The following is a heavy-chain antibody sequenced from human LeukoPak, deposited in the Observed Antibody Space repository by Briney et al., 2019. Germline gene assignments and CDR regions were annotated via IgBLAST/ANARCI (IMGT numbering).Heavy chain of an antibody. V-gene: IGHV3-11*06. D-gene: IGHD6-19*01. CDR2: ISSSSSYT. J-gene: IGHJ4*02. CDR1: GFTFSDCY. Sequence: GGSLRLSCAASGFTFSDCYMSWIRQAPGKGLEWVSYISSSSSYTNYADSVKGRFTISRDNAKNSLYLQMNSLRAEDTAVYYCARESESSGFDYWGQGTLVTVSS. CDR3: ARESESSGFDY.